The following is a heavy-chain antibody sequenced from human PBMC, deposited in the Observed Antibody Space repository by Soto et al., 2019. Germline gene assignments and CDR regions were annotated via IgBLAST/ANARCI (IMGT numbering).Heavy chain of an antibody. CDR1: GYTFTGYY. D-gene: IGHD1-1*01. CDR2: INPNSGGT. J-gene: IGHJ4*02. Sequence: GASVKVSCKASGYTFTGYYMHWARQAPGQGLEWMGWINPNSGGTNYAQKFQGRVTMTRDTSISTAYMELNSLRVEDTALYYCASQLLYGYWGQGTLVTVSS. CDR3: ASQLLYGY. V-gene: IGHV1-2*02.